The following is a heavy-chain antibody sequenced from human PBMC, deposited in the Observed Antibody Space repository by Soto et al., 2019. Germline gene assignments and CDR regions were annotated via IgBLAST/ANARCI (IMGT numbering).Heavy chain of an antibody. CDR2: IWYDGSNK. V-gene: IGHV3-33*01. D-gene: IGHD6-19*01. Sequence: QVQLVESGGGVVQPGRSLRLSCAASGFTFSSYGMQWVRQAPGKGLEWVAVIWYDGSNKYYADSVKGRVTITRANSKNKRYLPMNSLRAEDTAVYYCARDRSIAVAGLAYWGQGTLVTVSS. CDR1: GFTFSSYG. CDR3: ARDRSIAVAGLAY. J-gene: IGHJ4*02.